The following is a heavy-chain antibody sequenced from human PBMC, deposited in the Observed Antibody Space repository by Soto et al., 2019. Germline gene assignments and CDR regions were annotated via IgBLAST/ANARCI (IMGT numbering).Heavy chain of an antibody. D-gene: IGHD3-3*01. CDR3: ARGGGVGVAGSAAFDM. V-gene: IGHV1-2*02. CDR2: INPATGAA. CDR1: GYPVTAYY. Sequence: QLHLVQSGAVVKKPGASVTVSCSASGYPVTAYYMHWVRQAPGRGLEWMGGINPATGAAKYTHTFQGRVTMTRDTSTSTVFIELSCLTSEDTAVFYCARGGGVGVAGSAAFDMWGQGTLVTVSS. J-gene: IGHJ3*02.